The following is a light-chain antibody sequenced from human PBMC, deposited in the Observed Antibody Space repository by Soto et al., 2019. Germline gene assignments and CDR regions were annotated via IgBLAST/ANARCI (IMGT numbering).Light chain of an antibody. CDR3: QQHCSAPVT. J-gene: IGKJ4*01. CDR1: KRGVSSSINKNY. V-gene: IGKV4-1*01. Sequence: DVVMSQSPAALAVSLREGATILCNCAKRGVSSSINKNYLAWHQQKPGQPPKLLISWASSRQSGVPDRFSGSGSGTDFTLTISRLQAEDVAVYYCQQHCSAPVTFAGGTKVDIK. CDR2: WAS.